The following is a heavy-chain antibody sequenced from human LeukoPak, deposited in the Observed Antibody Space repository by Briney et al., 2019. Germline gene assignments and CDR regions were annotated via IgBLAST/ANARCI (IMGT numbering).Heavy chain of an antibody. J-gene: IGHJ6*03. CDR3: ARGRMYYYDSSGYRPYYYYYYMDV. CDR2: INHSGST. V-gene: IGHV4-34*01. CDR1: GGSFSGYY. Sequence: SETLSLTCAVYGGSFSGYYWSWIRQPPGKGLEWIGEINHSGSTNYNPSLKSRVTISVDTSKNQFSLKLSSVTAADTAVYYCARGRMYYYDSSGYRPYYYYYYMDVWGKGTTVTVSS. D-gene: IGHD3-22*01.